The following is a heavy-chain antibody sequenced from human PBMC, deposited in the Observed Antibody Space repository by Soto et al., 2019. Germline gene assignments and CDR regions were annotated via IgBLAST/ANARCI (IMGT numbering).Heavy chain of an antibody. CDR3: TLGSWSAETFDI. CDR2: ILPMLDIT. Sequence: QIQLVQSGAEVKKPGSSVKVSCKASGGTFSTYTIIWVRQAPGQGLEWMGRILPMLDITNSAQRFQGRVTITADKSTSTAYLELSSLRSEDTAVYYCTLGSWSAETFDIWGRGPMVPVSS. V-gene: IGHV1-69*02. J-gene: IGHJ3*02. D-gene: IGHD6-13*01. CDR1: GGTFSTYT.